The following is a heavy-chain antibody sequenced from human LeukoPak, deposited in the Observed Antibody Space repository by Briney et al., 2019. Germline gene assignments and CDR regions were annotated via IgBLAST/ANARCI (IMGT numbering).Heavy chain of an antibody. CDR3: ASDQADYSDSVTYYNSFAN. J-gene: IGHJ4*02. CDR2: ISGSGVGT. CDR1: GFTFNSYA. D-gene: IGHD3-10*01. V-gene: IGHV3-23*01. Sequence: PGGSLRLSCAASGFTFNSYAMSWFRQTPGKGLEWVSAISGSGVGTYYADSVKGRFTISRDNSKNTLYLQINSLRAEDTAVYYCASDQADYSDSVTYYNSFANWGQGTLVTVSS.